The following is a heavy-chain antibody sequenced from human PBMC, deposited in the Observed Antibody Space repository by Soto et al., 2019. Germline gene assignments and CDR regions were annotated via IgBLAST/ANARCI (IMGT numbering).Heavy chain of an antibody. D-gene: IGHD2-2*02. Sequence: QVQLVESGGGVVQPGTSLRLSCAASGFKFSNYGMHWVRQAPGKGLEWVAVISYDGSNKYCADSVKGRLAISRDNSKNTRSLQIDSLSEEDTAVYYCGKSPSIPFISLDYWGQRILVTVSS. CDR2: ISYDGSNK. CDR1: GFKFSNYG. J-gene: IGHJ4*02. CDR3: GKSPSIPFISLDY. V-gene: IGHV3-30*03.